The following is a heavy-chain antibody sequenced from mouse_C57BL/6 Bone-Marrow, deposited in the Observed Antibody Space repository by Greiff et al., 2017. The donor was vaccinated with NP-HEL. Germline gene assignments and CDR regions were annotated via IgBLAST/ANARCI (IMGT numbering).Heavy chain of an antibody. D-gene: IGHD2-2*01. CDR2: ISSGGDYI. Sequence: EVKLVESGEGLVKPGGSLKLSCAASGFTFSSYAMSWVRQTPEKRLEWVAYISSGGDYIYYADTVKGRFTISRDNARNTLYLQMSSLKSEDTAMYYCTRDGDGYDNAMDYWGQGTSVTVSS. V-gene: IGHV5-9-1*02. J-gene: IGHJ4*01. CDR3: TRDGDGYDNAMDY. CDR1: GFTFSSYA.